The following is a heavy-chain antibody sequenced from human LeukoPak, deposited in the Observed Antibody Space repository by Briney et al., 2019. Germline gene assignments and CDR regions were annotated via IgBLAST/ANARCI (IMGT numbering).Heavy chain of an antibody. Sequence: ASVKVSCKAPGYTFTSYYMHWVRQAPGQGLEWMGIINPSGGSTSYAQKFQGRVTMTRDMSTSTVYMELSSLRSEDTAVYYCARGLRDYYDSSGYYYYFDYWGQGTLVTVSS. D-gene: IGHD3-22*01. V-gene: IGHV1-46*01. CDR1: GYTFTSYY. J-gene: IGHJ4*02. CDR3: ARGLRDYYDSSGYYYYFDY. CDR2: INPSGGST.